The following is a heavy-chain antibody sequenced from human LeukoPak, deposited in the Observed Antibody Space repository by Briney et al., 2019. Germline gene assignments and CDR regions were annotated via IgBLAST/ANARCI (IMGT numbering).Heavy chain of an antibody. Sequence: GGSLRLSCAASGFTFSNYAMHWVRQAPGKGLEWVSIIWYDGSYKYYAASVKGRFTVSRDNSKNTLYLHLNSLTAEDTAVYYCARGNSDAFDIWGQGTMVTVSS. CDR1: GFTFSNYA. D-gene: IGHD4-23*01. CDR2: IWYDGSYK. J-gene: IGHJ3*02. V-gene: IGHV3-33*01. CDR3: ARGNSDAFDI.